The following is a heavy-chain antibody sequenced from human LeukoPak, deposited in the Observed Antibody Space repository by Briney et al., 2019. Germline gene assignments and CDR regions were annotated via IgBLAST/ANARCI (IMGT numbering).Heavy chain of an antibody. CDR3: ARRYYDSSGYYYSDAFDI. CDR2: MNPNSGNT. D-gene: IGHD3-22*01. Sequence: GASVKVSCKASGYTFTSYDINWVRQATGQGLEWMGWMNPNSGNTGYAQKFQGRVTITRNTSISTAYMELSSLRSEDTAVYCCARRYYDSSGYYYSDAFDIWGQGTMVTVSS. J-gene: IGHJ3*02. CDR1: GYTFTSYD. V-gene: IGHV1-8*03.